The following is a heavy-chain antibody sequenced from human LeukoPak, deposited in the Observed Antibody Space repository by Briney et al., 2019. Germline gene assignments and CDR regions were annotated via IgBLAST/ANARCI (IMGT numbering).Heavy chain of an antibody. V-gene: IGHV3-30*02. CDR3: ARDSSLGYCSGGSCYSHWYFDL. D-gene: IGHD2-15*01. Sequence: GGSLRLSCAASGFTFSTYGMHWVRQTPGKGLEWVAFISYDGSNKNYADSVKGRFTFSRDNSKNTVYLQMNSLRAEDTAVYYCARDSSLGYCSGGSCYSHWYFDLWGRGTLVTVSS. CDR1: GFTFSTYG. CDR2: ISYDGSNK. J-gene: IGHJ2*01.